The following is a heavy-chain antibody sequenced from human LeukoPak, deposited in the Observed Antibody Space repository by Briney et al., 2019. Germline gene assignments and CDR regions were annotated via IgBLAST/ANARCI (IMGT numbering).Heavy chain of an antibody. J-gene: IGHJ4*02. V-gene: IGHV1-3*01. CDR1: GYTFTSYA. CDR3: ARDLGSGSYYIPASFDY. Sequence: ASVKVSCKASGYTFTSYAMHWVRQAPGQRLEWMGWINAGNGNTKYSQKLQGRVTITRDTSASTAYMELSSLRSEDTAVYYCARDLGSGSYYIPASFDYWGQGTLVTVSS. D-gene: IGHD1-26*01. CDR2: INAGNGNT.